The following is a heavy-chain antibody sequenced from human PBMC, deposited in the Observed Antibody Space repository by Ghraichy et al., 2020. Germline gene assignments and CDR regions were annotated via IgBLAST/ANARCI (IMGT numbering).Heavy chain of an antibody. V-gene: IGHV4-39*01. CDR2: IYYSGSS. CDR3: ARRLYGGSYYPFDY. J-gene: IGHJ4*02. Sequence: SETLSLTCTVSGGSISSSSCHWGWIRQPPRKGLEWIGSIYYSGSSYYNPSLKSRVTISVDTSKNQFSLKLSSVTAADTAVYYCARRLYGGSYYPFDYWGQGTLVSVSS. CDR1: GGSISSSSCH. D-gene: IGHD1-26*01.